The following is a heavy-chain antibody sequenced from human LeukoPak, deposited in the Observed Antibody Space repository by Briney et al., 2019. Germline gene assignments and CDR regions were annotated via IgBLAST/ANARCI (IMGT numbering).Heavy chain of an antibody. CDR1: GGSITSTNW. J-gene: IGHJ4*02. CDR2: VSLSGLT. Sequence: ASETLSLTCGVSGGSITSTNWWSWVRQPPGQGLEWIGEVSLSGLTSYNPSLSSRVIMALDTSKNHLSLNLTSVTAADTAVYYCSRENGAFSPFGYWGQGTLVTVPS. CDR3: SRENGAFSPFGY. D-gene: IGHD2-8*01. V-gene: IGHV4-4*02.